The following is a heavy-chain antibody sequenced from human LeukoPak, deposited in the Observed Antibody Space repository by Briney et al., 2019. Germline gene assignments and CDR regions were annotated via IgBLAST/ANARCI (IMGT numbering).Heavy chain of an antibody. D-gene: IGHD6-19*01. CDR3: ARGEVVAVAGMGYFDY. J-gene: IGHJ4*02. CDR2: INHSGST. V-gene: IGHV4-4*02. CDR1: GDSISSDIW. Sequence: PSETLSLTCAVSGDSISSDIWWNWVRQPPGKGLEWIGEINHSGSTNYNPSLKSRVTISVDTSKNQFSLKLSSVTAADTAVYYCARGEVVAVAGMGYFDYWGQGTLVTVSS.